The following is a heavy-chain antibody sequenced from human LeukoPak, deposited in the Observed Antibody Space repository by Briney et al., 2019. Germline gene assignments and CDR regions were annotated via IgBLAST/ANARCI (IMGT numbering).Heavy chain of an antibody. J-gene: IGHJ4*02. CDR3: AKVLYDSSGYYPLGYFDY. Sequence: GGSLRLSCAASGFTFSSYGMSWVRQAPGKGLEWVSAISGSGGSTYYADSVKGRFTISRDNSKNTLYLQMNSLRAEDTAVYYCAKVLYDSSGYYPLGYFDYWGQGTLVTVSS. CDR2: ISGSGGST. V-gene: IGHV3-23*01. CDR1: GFTFSSYG. D-gene: IGHD3-22*01.